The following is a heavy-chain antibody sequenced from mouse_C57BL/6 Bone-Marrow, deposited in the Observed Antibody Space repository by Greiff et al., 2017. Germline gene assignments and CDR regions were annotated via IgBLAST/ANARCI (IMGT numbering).Heavy chain of an antibody. CDR2: IDPNSGGT. D-gene: IGHD1-1*02. CDR1: GYTFTSYW. Sequence: QVQLQQPGAELVKPGASVKLSCKASGYTFTSYWMHWVKQRPGRGLEWIGRIDPNSGGTKYNEKFKSKATLTVDTPSSTAYMQLSSLTSEYSAVYYCARVGVGPFDYWGQGTTLTVSS. V-gene: IGHV1-72*01. CDR3: ARVGVGPFDY. J-gene: IGHJ2*01.